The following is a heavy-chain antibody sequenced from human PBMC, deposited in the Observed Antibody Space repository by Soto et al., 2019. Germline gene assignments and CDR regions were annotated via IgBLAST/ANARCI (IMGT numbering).Heavy chain of an antibody. V-gene: IGHV4-39*01. J-gene: IGHJ5*02. CDR1: VGSISSGSYY. CDR3: ARITMIVSS. D-gene: IGHD3-22*01. Sequence: SETLSLTCTVSVGSISSGSYYWCWIRQPPGKGLEWSRSIYYSGSTYYNPSLKSRVTISVDTSKNQFSLKLSSATAADTAVYYCARITMIVSSWGQRTLVTVPQ. CDR2: IYYSGST.